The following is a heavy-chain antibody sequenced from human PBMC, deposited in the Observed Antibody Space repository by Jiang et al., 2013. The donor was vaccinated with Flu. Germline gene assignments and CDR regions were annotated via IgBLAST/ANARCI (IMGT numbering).Heavy chain of an antibody. Sequence: SGLVKPSQTLSLICAVSGGSIYSGGFSWSWIRQPPGKGLEWIGYMYQSGRVSYNPSLTSRVKISGDRSRNYFSLKLSSVTAADTAVYYCARGVRGNSMIVENGFDYWGQGILVSV. CDR3: ARGVRGNSMIVENGFDY. J-gene: IGHJ4*02. D-gene: IGHD3-22*01. CDR2: MYQSGRV. CDR1: GGSIYSGGFS. V-gene: IGHV4-30-2*01.